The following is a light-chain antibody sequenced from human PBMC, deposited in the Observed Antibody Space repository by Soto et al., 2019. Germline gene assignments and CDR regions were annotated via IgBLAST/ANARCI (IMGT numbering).Light chain of an antibody. CDR3: QQSYSTPPET. Sequence: DIQMTQSPSSLSASVGDRVTITCRASQSISSYLNWYQQKPGKAPKLLIYAASSLQSGVPSRFSCSGSGTDFTLTISSLQPEDFATYYCQQSYSTPPETFGQGTKLEIK. CDR1: QSISSY. J-gene: IGKJ2*01. CDR2: AAS. V-gene: IGKV1-39*01.